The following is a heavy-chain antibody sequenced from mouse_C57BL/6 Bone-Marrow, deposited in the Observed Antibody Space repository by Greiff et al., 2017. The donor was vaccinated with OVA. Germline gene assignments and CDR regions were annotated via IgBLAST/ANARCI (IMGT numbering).Heavy chain of an antibody. CDR2: IDPETGGT. V-gene: IGHV1-15*01. D-gene: IGHD2-2*01. CDR3: TRKTPMVTGAMDY. J-gene: IGHJ4*01. Sequence: VKLVESGAELVRPGASVTLSCKASGYTFTDYEMHWVKQTPVHGLEWIGAIDPETGGTAYNQKFKGKAILTADKSSSTAYMELRSLTSRDSAVYYCTRKTPMVTGAMDYWGQGTSVTVSS. CDR1: GYTFTDYE.